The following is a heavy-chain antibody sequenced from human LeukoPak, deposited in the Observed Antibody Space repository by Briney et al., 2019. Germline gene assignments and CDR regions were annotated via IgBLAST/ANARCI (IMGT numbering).Heavy chain of an antibody. Sequence: ASVKVSCKASGYTFTSYGISWVRQAPGQGLEWMGWISAYNGNTNYAQKLQGRVTMTTDKSTSTAYMELSSLRSEDTAVYYCARFPSKPYGSGPDNWFDPWGQGTLVTVSS. D-gene: IGHD3-10*01. CDR1: GYTFTSYG. J-gene: IGHJ5*02. V-gene: IGHV1-18*01. CDR2: ISAYNGNT. CDR3: ARFPSKPYGSGPDNWFDP.